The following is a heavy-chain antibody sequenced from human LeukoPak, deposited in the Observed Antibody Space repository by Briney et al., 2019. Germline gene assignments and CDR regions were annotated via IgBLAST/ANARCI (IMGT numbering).Heavy chain of an antibody. CDR3: ARFSSVRCCQSAFDI. J-gene: IGHJ3*02. D-gene: IGHD2-15*01. CDR2: ITSSGNNT. Sequence: GGSLRLSCAASGFTFSNYAMSWVRQTPGKGLEWVSAITSSGNNTYYADSVKGRFTISRDKSKTTLYLQMGSLRAEDTAVYYCARFSSVRCCQSAFDIWGQGAMVTVSS. V-gene: IGHV3-23*01. CDR1: GFTFSNYA.